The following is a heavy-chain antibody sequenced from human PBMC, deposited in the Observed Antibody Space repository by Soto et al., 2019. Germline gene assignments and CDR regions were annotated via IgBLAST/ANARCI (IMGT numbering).Heavy chain of an antibody. J-gene: IGHJ4*01. D-gene: IGHD3-22*01. V-gene: IGHV3-15*07. Sequence: GGSLRLSCAASGFTFSNAWINWVRQAPGKGLEWVGRIKSKTDGGTTDFAAPVKGRFAISRDDSKNMVYLQMNSLKTEYTCLYYFTTDSYSPMIVVRFDYWGHGTLVTVSS. CDR3: TTDSYSPMIVVRFDY. CDR2: IKSKTDGGTT. CDR1: GFTFSNAW.